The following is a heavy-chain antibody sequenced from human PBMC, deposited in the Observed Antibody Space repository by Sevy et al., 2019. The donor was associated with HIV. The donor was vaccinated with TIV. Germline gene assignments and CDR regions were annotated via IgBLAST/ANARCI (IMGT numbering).Heavy chain of an antibody. CDR3: ARWEVGATR. J-gene: IGHJ4*02. CDR1: GYTFTSYD. D-gene: IGHD1-26*01. Sequence: ASVKVSCKASGYTFTSYDIHWVRQATGQGLEWMGWMNTNSGNTGYAQKFQGRVTMTRNTAISTTYMELSSLRSEDTAVYYYARWEVGATRWGQGTLVTVSS. CDR2: MNTNSGNT. V-gene: IGHV1-8*01.